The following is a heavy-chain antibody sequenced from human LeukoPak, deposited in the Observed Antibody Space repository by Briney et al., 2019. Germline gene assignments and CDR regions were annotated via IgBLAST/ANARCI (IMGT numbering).Heavy chain of an antibody. J-gene: IGHJ4*02. CDR3: TRADIAVARY. CDR2: IRSKAYGGTT. D-gene: IGHD6-19*01. Sequence: GGSLKLSCAASGFTFSGSAMHWVRQASGKGLEWVGFIRSKAYGGTTEYAASVKGRFTISRDDSKSIAYLQMNSLKTEDTAVYYCTRADIAVARYWGQGTLVTVSS. CDR1: GFTFSGSA. V-gene: IGHV3-49*04.